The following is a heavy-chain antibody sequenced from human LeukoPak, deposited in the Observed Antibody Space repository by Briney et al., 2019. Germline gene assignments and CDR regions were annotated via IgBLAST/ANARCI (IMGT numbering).Heavy chain of an antibody. CDR1: GGTFSSYA. D-gene: IGHD4-17*01. CDR3: ARSAYVTTAKPFDY. Sequence: SVKVSCKASGGTFSSYAISWVRQAPGQGPEWMGGIIPIFGTANYAQKFQGRVTITADESTSTAYMELSSLRSEDTAVYYCARSAYVTTAKPFDYWGQGTLVTVSS. CDR2: IIPIFGTA. V-gene: IGHV1-69*13. J-gene: IGHJ4*02.